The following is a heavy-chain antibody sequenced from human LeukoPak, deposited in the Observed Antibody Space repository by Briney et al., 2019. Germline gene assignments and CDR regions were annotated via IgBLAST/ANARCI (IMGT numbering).Heavy chain of an antibody. CDR3: ARVLAETAMVLNFGY. CDR2: INSDGSRI. J-gene: IGHJ4*02. Sequence: PGGSLRLSCAASGFTFSSYWMHWVRQAPGKGLVWVSRINSDGSRISYADSVKGRFTISRDNAKNTLYLQMNSLRAEDTAVYYCARVLAETAMVLNFGYWGQGTQVTVSS. D-gene: IGHD5-18*01. CDR1: GFTFSSYW. V-gene: IGHV3-74*01.